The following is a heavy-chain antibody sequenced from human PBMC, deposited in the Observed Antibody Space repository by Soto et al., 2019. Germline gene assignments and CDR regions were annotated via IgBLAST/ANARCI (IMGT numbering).Heavy chain of an antibody. D-gene: IGHD2-15*01. CDR2: ISYDGSNK. CDR1: GFTFSSYG. Sequence: GGSLRLSCAASGFTFSSYGMHWVRQAPGKGLEWVAVISYDGSNKYYADSVKGRFTISRDNSKNTLYLQMSSLRAEDTAVYYCAKTNCSGGSCAGLIDYWGQGTLVTVSS. CDR3: AKTNCSGGSCAGLIDY. V-gene: IGHV3-30*18. J-gene: IGHJ4*02.